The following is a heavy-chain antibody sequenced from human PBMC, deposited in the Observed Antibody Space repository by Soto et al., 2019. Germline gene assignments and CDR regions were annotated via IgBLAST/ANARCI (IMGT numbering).Heavy chain of an antibody. J-gene: IGHJ4*02. V-gene: IGHV4-59*08. CDR2: IYNSGST. D-gene: IGHD6-13*01. Sequence: QVQLQESGPGLVKPSETLSLTCTVSGGSISSYYWSWIRQPPGKGLEWLGYIYNSGSTNYNPSLKRRVTISVDTSKNQFSRKLSSVTAADTAVYYCARGSTGYSSSWYRYWGQGTLVTVSS. CDR3: ARGSTGYSSSWYRY. CDR1: GGSISSYY.